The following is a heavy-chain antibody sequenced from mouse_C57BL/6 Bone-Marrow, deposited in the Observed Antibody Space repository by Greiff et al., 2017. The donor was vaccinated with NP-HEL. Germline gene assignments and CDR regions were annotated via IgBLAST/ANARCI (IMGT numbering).Heavy chain of an antibody. CDR1: GFNIKNTY. CDR3: ARSVTTVVAKGWYFDV. V-gene: IGHV14-3*01. J-gene: IGHJ1*03. Sequence: EVQLQQSVAELVRPGASVKLSCTASGFNIKNTYMHWVKQRPEQGLEWIGRIDPANGNTKYAPKFQGKATITADTSSNTAYLKLSSLTSEDTAIYYCARSVTTVVAKGWYFDVWGTGTTVTVSS. CDR2: IDPANGNT. D-gene: IGHD1-1*01.